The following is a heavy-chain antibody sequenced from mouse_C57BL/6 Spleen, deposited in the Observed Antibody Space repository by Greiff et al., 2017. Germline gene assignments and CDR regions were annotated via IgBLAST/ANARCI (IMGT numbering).Heavy chain of an antibody. J-gene: IGHJ4*01. V-gene: IGHV1-54*01. Sequence: VHLVESGAELVRPGTSVKVSCKASGYAFTNYLIEWVKQRPGQGLEWIGVINPGSGGTNYNEKFKGKATLTADKSSSTAYMQLSSLTSEDSAVYFCARGYGRGMDYWGQGTSVTVSS. CDR3: ARGYGRGMDY. CDR1: GYAFTNYL. D-gene: IGHD1-1*01. CDR2: INPGSGGT.